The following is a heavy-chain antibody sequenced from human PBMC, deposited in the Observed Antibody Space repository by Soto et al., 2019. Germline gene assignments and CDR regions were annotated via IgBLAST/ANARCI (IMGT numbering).Heavy chain of an antibody. J-gene: IGHJ6*02. Sequence: SVKVSCKASGGTFSSYAISWVRQAPGQGLEWMGGIIPIFGTANYAQKFQGRVTITADESTSTAYMELSSLRSEDTAVYYCAKRGRRAPAGQDHYYYGMDVWGQGTTVTVSS. V-gene: IGHV1-69*13. CDR2: IIPIFGTA. CDR3: AKRGRRAPAGQDHYYYGMDV. D-gene: IGHD6-25*01. CDR1: GGTFSSYA.